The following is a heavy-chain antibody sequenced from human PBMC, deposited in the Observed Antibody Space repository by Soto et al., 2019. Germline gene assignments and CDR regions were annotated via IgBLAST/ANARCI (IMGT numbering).Heavy chain of an antibody. Sequence: QVQLVQSGAEVKRPGSSVKVSCKASGDTFSFYSINSVRQAPGLGLEWIGRVNPILSLSNYAQRFQGRVTMTADKSTSTAYMVISSLRSEDTAIYYCATSYGSGYRAFDYWGQGAQVIVSS. V-gene: IGHV1-69*02. CDR3: ATSYGSGYRAFDY. D-gene: IGHD3-10*01. CDR1: GDTFSFYS. CDR2: VNPILSLS. J-gene: IGHJ4*02.